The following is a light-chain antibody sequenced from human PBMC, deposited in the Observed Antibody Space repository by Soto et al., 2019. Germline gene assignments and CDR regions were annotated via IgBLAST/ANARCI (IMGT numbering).Light chain of an antibody. CDR1: QSVGTD. CDR3: QQYSDWPPIT. Sequence: EIVMTQSPATLSVSPGERVTLSCRDSQSVGTDLAWYQQKPGQAPRLLIYDASTGATGTPARFSGSGSGTEFALTISSLQSEDFAIYYCQQYSDWPPITFGQGTRLE. J-gene: IGKJ5*01. CDR2: DAS. V-gene: IGKV3-15*01.